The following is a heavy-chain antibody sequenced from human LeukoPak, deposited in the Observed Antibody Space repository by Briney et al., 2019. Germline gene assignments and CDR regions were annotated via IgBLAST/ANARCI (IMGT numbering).Heavy chain of an antibody. Sequence: SETLSLTCAVYGGSFSGDYRSWIRQPPGKGLEWIGEINHSGSTNYNPSLKSRVTISVDTSKNQFSLKLSSVTAADTAVYYCARGGRVAIDYWGQGTLVTVSS. J-gene: IGHJ4*02. D-gene: IGHD3-3*01. V-gene: IGHV4-34*01. CDR3: ARGGRVAIDY. CDR2: INHSGST. CDR1: GGSFSGDY.